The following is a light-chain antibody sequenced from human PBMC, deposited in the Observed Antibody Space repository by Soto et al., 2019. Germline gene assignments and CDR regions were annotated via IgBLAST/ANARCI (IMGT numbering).Light chain of an antibody. J-gene: IGLJ2*01. CDR3: SSYTGSSTNTVL. CDR1: SSDVGKYNY. Sequence: QSALTQPASVSGSPGQSITISCTGTSSDVGKYNYVSWYQQHPAKAPKLMIFEVSNRPSGVSNRFSGSKSGNTASLTISGLQAEDEAEYYCSSYTGSSTNTVLFGGGTKLTVL. V-gene: IGLV2-14*01. CDR2: EVS.